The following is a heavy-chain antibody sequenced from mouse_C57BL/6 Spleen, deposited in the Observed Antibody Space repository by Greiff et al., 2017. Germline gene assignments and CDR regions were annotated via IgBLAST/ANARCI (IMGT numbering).Heavy chain of an antibody. J-gene: IGHJ4*01. CDR1: GFTFSSYA. Sequence: EVMLVESGGGLVKPGGSLKLSCAASGFTFSSYAMSWVRQTPEKRLEWVATISDGGSYTYYPDNVKGRFTISRDNAKNNLYLQMSHLKSEDTAMYYCARESHVYYGSSYRGAMDYWGQGTSVTVSS. CDR2: ISDGGSYT. CDR3: ARESHVYYGSSYRGAMDY. D-gene: IGHD1-1*01. V-gene: IGHV5-4*01.